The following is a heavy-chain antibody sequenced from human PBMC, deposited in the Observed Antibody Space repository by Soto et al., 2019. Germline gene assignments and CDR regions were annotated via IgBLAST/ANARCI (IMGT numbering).Heavy chain of an antibody. J-gene: IGHJ4*02. V-gene: IGHV3-66*01. CDR3: ARWRYSIAGADY. CDR2: IYSGGST. Sequence: GGSLRLSCAASGFTVSSNYMGWVRQAPGKGLEWVSVIYSGGSTYYADSVKGRFTISRDNSKNTLYLQMNSLRAEDTAVYYCARWRYSIAGADYWGQGTLVTVSS. D-gene: IGHD6-19*01. CDR1: GFTVSSNY.